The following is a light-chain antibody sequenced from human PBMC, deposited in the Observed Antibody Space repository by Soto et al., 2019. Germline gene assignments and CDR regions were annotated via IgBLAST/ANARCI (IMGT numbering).Light chain of an antibody. CDR3: HQYGSSPGT. CDR1: QSVSTN. V-gene: IGKV3-20*01. Sequence: ETVMTQSPATLSVSPGERATLSCRASQSVSTNLAWYQQKPGQAPRLLIFGASIRDTGIPDSFSGSGSGTDFTLTISRLEPEDFAVYYCHQYGSSPGTFGQGTKVDIK. CDR2: GAS. J-gene: IGKJ1*01.